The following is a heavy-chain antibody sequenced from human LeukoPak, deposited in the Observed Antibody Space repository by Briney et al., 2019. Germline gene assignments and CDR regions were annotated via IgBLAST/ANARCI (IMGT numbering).Heavy chain of an antibody. D-gene: IGHD1-26*01. CDR3: ARHGIGGATKSCFDY. CDR2: IYPGDSDT. J-gene: IGHJ4*02. CDR1: GYSFTNYW. Sequence: GESLKISCRGSGYSFTNYWIVWVRQMPGKGLEWMGIIYPGDSDTRYSPSFQGQVTISADKSISTAYLQWSSLKASDTAIYYRARHGIGGATKSCFDYWGQGTLVTVSS. V-gene: IGHV5-51*01.